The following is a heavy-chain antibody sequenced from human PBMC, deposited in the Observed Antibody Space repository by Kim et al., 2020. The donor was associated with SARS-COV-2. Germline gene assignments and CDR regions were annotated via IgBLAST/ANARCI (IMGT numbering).Heavy chain of an antibody. Sequence: GGSLRLSCAASGFTFTKVWLSWGRPAPGKGLEGVGRIRSKAGGGTADYAAPVKGRVTIERDESKITLYLQMNGLRAEDAAFYHCTTDYERIGGLCDGETCYPASLWGHGTLVTVSS. D-gene: IGHD2-21*01. V-gene: IGHV3-15*01. CDR1: GFTFTKVW. CDR3: TTDYERIGGLCDGETCYPASL. CDR2: IRSKAGGGTA. J-gene: IGHJ4*01.